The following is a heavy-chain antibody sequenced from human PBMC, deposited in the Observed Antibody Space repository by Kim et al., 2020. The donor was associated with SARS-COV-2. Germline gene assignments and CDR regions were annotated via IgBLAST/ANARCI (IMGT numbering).Heavy chain of an antibody. CDR1: GFIFSDYY. CDR2: ISSSSTYT. J-gene: IGHJ4*02. Sequence: GGSLRLSCAASGFIFSDYYMSWIRQAPGKGLEWVSYISSSSTYTNYADSVKGRFTISRDNAKNSLYLQMNSLRAEDTAVYYCARDSETNSRWSNYWGQGTLVTVSP. D-gene: IGHD6-13*01. CDR3: ARDSETNSRWSNY. V-gene: IGHV3-11*06.